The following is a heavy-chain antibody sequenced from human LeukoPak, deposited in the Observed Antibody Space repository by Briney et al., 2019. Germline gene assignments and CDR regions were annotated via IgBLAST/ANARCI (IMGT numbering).Heavy chain of an antibody. V-gene: IGHV5-10-1*01. Sequence: GESLKISCKGSGYSFSTYWISWVRQMPGKGLEWMGRIDPSDSFTNYSPSFQGHVTISADKSISTAYLQWSSLKASDTAIYYCARHRDYYDMGGHYYWGQGVLVTVSS. CDR1: GYSFSTYW. J-gene: IGHJ4*02. D-gene: IGHD3-22*01. CDR2: IDPSDSFT. CDR3: ARHRDYYDMGGHYY.